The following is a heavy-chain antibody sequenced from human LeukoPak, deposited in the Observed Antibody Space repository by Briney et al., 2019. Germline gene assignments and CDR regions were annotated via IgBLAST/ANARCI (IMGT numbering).Heavy chain of an antibody. CDR2: ISSSSSAI. J-gene: IGHJ5*02. D-gene: IGHD2/OR15-2a*01. CDR3: ATSRP. V-gene: IGHV3-48*02. Sequence: PGGSLRLSCAASGFTFSSYSVNWVRQAPGKGLEWVSYISSSSSAIYYADSVKGRFTISGDNAKNSLYLQMNNVRDDDSAVYYCATSRPWGQGTLVTVSS. CDR1: GFTFSSYS.